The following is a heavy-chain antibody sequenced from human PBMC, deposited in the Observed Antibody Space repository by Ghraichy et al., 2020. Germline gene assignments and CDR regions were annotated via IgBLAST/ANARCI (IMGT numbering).Heavy chain of an antibody. V-gene: IGHV3-23*01. Sequence: RGSLRLSCAASGFTFSSYAMSWVRQAPGKGLEWVSAISGSGGSTYYADSVKGRFTISRDNSKNTLYLQMNSLRAEDTAVYYCAKGHCSSTSCSTPSVYWGQGTLVTVSS. J-gene: IGHJ4*02. CDR3: AKGHCSSTSCSTPSVY. CDR1: GFTFSSYA. CDR2: ISGSGGST. D-gene: IGHD2-2*01.